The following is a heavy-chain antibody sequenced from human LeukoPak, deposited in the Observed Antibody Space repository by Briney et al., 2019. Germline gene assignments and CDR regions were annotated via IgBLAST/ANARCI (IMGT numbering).Heavy chain of an antibody. CDR3: ARVSYYYDSSGYSYYYGMDV. Sequence: ASVKVSCKASGGTFSSYAISWVRQAPGQGLEWMGWISAYNGDTNYAQKLQGRVTMTTDTSTSTAYMELRSLRSDDTAVYYCARVSYYYDSSGYSYYYGMDVWGQGTTVTVSS. D-gene: IGHD3-22*01. J-gene: IGHJ6*02. CDR1: GGTFSSYA. V-gene: IGHV1-18*01. CDR2: ISAYNGDT.